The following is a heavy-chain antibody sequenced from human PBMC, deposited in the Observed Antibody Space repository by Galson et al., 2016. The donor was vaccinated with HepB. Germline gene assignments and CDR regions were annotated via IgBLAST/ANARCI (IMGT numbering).Heavy chain of an antibody. CDR3: ARGYSSSWYLYYFDY. D-gene: IGHD6-13*01. CDR2: IWYDGSNK. J-gene: IGHJ4*02. V-gene: IGHV3-33*01. Sequence: SLRLSCAASGLTFSNYGMHWVRQAPGKGLEWVAVIWYDGSNKYYADSVKGRFTISRDNSKNMLYLQMNSLRAEDTAVYYCARGYSSSWYLYYFDYWGQGTLVTVSS. CDR1: GLTFSNYG.